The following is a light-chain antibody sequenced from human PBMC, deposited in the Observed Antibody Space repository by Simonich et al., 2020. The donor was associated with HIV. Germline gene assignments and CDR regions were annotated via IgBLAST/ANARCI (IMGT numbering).Light chain of an antibody. CDR3: HQDYNLPPT. V-gene: IGKV3D-7*01. Sequence: PGERVTVSCRASQSVSSSYLTWYQQKPGQAPRHLIYGASTRATGIPARFSGSGSGTDFTLTISSLQPEDFALYYCHQDYNLPPTFGQGTNVEVK. J-gene: IGKJ1*01. CDR1: QSVSSSY. CDR2: GAS.